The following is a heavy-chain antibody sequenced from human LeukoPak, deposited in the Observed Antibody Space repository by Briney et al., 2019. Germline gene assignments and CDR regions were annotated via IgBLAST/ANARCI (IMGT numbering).Heavy chain of an antibody. CDR2: ISSSSSYI. CDR3: ARRGQQGSSGGVV. Sequence: GGSLRLSCAASGFTFSSYSMNWVRQAPGKGLEWVSSISSSSSYIYYADSVKGRFTISRDNPKNSLYLQMNSLRAEDTAVYYCARRGQQGSSGGVVWGRGTLVTVSS. V-gene: IGHV3-21*01. CDR1: GFTFSSYS. D-gene: IGHD6-19*01. J-gene: IGHJ4*02.